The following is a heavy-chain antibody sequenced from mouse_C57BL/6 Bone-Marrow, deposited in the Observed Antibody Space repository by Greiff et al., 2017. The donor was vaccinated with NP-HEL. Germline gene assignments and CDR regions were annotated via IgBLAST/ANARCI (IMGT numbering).Heavy chain of an antibody. CDR2: IDPSDSYT. Sequence: QVQLQQPGAELVMPGASVKLSCKASGYTFTSYWMHWVKQRPGQGLEWIGEIDPSDSYTNYNQKFKGKSTLTVDKSSSTAYMQLSSLTSEDSAVYYCAVLPSLSYWGQGTTLTVSS. CDR3: AVLPSLSY. CDR1: GYTFTSYW. V-gene: IGHV1-69*01. J-gene: IGHJ2*01.